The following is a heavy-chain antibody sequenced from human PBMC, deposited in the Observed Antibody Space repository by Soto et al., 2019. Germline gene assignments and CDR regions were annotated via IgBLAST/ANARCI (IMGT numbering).Heavy chain of an antibody. V-gene: IGHV3-23*01. CDR3: AKVGYISSSFGMDV. CDR1: GFTFSSYA. D-gene: IGHD6-13*01. Sequence: EVQLLESGGGLVQPGGSLRLSCAASGFTFSSYAMSWVRQAPGKGLAWVSAISGSGGSTYYADSVKGRFTISRDNSKNTLYLQMNSLRAEDTAVYYCAKVGYISSSFGMDVWGQGTTVTVSS. CDR2: ISGSGGST. J-gene: IGHJ6*02.